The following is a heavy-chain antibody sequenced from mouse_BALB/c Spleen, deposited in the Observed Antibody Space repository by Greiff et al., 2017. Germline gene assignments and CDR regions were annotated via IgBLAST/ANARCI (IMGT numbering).Heavy chain of an antibody. J-gene: IGHJ1*01. CDR2: ILPGSGST. D-gene: IGHD2-4*01. Sequence: QVQLQQSGAELMKPGASVKISCKATGYTFSSYWIEWVKQRPGHGLEWIGEILPGSGSTNYNEKFKGKATFTADTSSNTAYMQLSSLTSEDSAVYYCARVITTSYWYFDVWGAGTTVTVSS. V-gene: IGHV1-9*01. CDR1: GYTFSSYW. CDR3: ARVITTSYWYFDV.